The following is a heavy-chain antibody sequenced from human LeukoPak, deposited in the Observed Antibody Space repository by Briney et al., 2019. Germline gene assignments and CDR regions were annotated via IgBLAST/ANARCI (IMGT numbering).Heavy chain of an antibody. D-gene: IGHD3-10*01. CDR3: ATAPYYYGSGSYPYYYYGMDV. J-gene: IGHJ6*02. CDR2: IWYDGSNK. CDR1: GFTFSSYG. V-gene: IGHV3-33*01. Sequence: PGRSLRLSCAASGFTFSSYGMHWVRQALGKGLEWVAVIWYDGSNKYYADSVKGRFTISRDNSKNTLYLQMNSLRAEDTAVYYCATAPYYYGSGSYPYYYYGMDVWGQGTTVTVSS.